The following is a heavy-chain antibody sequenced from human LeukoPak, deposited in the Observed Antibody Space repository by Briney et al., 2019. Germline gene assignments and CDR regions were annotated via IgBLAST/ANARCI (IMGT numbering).Heavy chain of an antibody. CDR2: INPHSGGT. D-gene: IGHD2/OR15-2a*01. J-gene: IGHJ4*02. V-gene: IGHV1-2*02. CDR3: ARDRSSTLFDH. CDR1: GYAFTDYY. Sequence: ASVKVSCKASGYAFTDYYIHWIRQAPGQGLEWMGWINPHSGGTHYAQKFQGRVTMTRDTSITTAYMELSSLRSDDTALYYCARDRSSTLFDHWGQGTLVTVSS.